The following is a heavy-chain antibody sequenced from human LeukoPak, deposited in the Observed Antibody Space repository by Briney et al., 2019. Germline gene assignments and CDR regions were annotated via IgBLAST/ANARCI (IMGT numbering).Heavy chain of an antibody. J-gene: IGHJ6*02. V-gene: IGHV3-49*04. Sequence: PGRSLRLSCTASGFTFGDYAMSWVRQAPGKGLEWVGLIRSKAYGGTTEYAASVKGRFTISRDDSKSIAYLQMNSLKTEDTAVYYCTRDHIVVVPAAPSYYYGMDVWGQGTTVTVSS. CDR2: IRSKAYGGTT. D-gene: IGHD2-2*01. CDR3: TRDHIVVVPAAPSYYYGMDV. CDR1: GFTFGDYA.